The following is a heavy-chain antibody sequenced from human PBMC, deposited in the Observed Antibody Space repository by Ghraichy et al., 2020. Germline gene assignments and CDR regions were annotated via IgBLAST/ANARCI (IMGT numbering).Heavy chain of an antibody. CDR3: ARGLRKSSFLDNWFDP. CDR2: ISSSSSFT. V-gene: IGHV3-21*01. CDR1: GFSLRDYG. Sequence: GGSLRLSCEVSGFSLRDYGMSWFRQAPGKGLEWVSSISSSSSFTKYAASVRGRFTVSRDNAQNSLYLQMNSLRVQDTGFYYCARGLRKSSFLDNWFDPWGQGNLVPVSP. D-gene: IGHD2/OR15-2a*01. J-gene: IGHJ5*02.